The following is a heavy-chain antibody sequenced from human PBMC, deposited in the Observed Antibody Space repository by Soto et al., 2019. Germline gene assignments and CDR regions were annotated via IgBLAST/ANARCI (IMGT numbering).Heavy chain of an antibody. J-gene: IGHJ4*02. D-gene: IGHD3-16*01. CDR2: IYHSGST. CDR3: ARGARATQGFFDY. V-gene: IGHV4-30-2*01. Sequence: SETLSLTCAVSGGSISSGGYSWSWIRQPPGKGLEWIGYIYHSGSTYYNPSLKSRVTISVDRSKNQFSLKLSSVTAADTAVYYCARGARATQGFFDYWGQGTLVTVSS. CDR1: GGSISSGGYS.